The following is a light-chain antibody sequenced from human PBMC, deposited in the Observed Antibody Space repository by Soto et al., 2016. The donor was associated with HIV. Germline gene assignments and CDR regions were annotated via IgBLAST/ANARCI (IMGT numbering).Light chain of an antibody. J-gene: IGLJ1*01. Sequence: SSELTQDPSVSVALGQTVRISCQGDSPKNYSASWYQQKPGQAPVLVIYGENIRPSGIPDRFSGSRSGDKVSLTITGAQADDEADYYCLSWDNGDVFRSGTKVTVL. V-gene: IGLV3-19*01. CDR2: GEN. CDR3: LSWDNGDV. CDR1: SPKNYS.